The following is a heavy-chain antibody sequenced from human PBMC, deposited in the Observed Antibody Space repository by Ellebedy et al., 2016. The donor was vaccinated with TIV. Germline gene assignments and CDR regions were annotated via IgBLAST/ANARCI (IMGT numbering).Heavy chain of an antibody. J-gene: IGHJ4*02. D-gene: IGHD6-13*01. CDR1: GFNFNSFA. CDR2: ISGSGAST. CDR3: AKGTSSSWYKSLDY. V-gene: IGHV3-23*01. Sequence: PGGSLRLSCAASGFNFNSFALSWVRQAPGKGLEWVSGISGSGASTSYADSVKGRFTISRDSSENTLYLQMNSLRAEDTALYYCAKGTSSSWYKSLDYWGQGTLVTVSS.